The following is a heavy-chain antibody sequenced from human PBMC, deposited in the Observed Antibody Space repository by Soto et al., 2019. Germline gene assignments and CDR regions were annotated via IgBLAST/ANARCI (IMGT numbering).Heavy chain of an antibody. CDR3: ARGRGRIAAAGNHYYFDY. CDR2: INHSGST. D-gene: IGHD6-13*01. CDR1: VVSFSGYY. J-gene: IGHJ4*02. V-gene: IGHV4-34*01. Sequence: SETLSLTCAVYVVSFSGYYWSCIRQPPGKGLEWIGEINHSGSTNYNPSLKSRVTISVDTSKNQFSLKLSSVTAADTAVYYCARGRGRIAAAGNHYYFDYWGQGTLVNVSS.